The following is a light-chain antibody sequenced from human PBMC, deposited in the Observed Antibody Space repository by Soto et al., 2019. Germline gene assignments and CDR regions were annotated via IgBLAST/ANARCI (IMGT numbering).Light chain of an antibody. V-gene: IGKV3-15*01. CDR3: QQYNTCHPKVA. J-gene: IGKJ1*01. CDR2: GAS. CDR1: QSVSSD. Sequence: VVTQSPATLSVFPGETATLSCRASQSVSSDLAWYQQRPGQAPRLLIYGASTRATGITARFRGSGSGTEFRLTISGLQSEDFAPYYGQQYNTCHPKVAFGRGTKVEIK.